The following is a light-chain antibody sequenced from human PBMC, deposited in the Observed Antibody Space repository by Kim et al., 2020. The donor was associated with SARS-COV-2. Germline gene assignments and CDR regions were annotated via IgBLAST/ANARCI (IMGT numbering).Light chain of an antibody. Sequence: DIQLTQSPSTLSASVGDRVTITCRASQNIGNLLAWYQQRPGKAPKLLIYKVSSLEGGVPSRFSGSGSGTEFTLTISSLQPDDFATYYCQYYNRFNTFGKGTKLEI. CDR1: QNIGNL. CDR2: KVS. V-gene: IGKV1-5*03. CDR3: QYYNRFNT. J-gene: IGKJ2*01.